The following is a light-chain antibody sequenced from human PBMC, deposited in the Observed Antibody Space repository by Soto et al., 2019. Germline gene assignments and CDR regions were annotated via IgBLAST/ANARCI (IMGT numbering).Light chain of an antibody. CDR3: QQYNSYPWT. CDR1: QSISSY. V-gene: IGKV1-5*03. Sequence: DIQMTQSPSTLSASVGDRVTIPCRASQSISSYLAWYQQKPGKAPELLIYKASILESGVPSRFSGSGSGTEFTLTISSLQPEDFSTYYCQQYNSYPWTFGQGTKVEIK. CDR2: KAS. J-gene: IGKJ1*01.